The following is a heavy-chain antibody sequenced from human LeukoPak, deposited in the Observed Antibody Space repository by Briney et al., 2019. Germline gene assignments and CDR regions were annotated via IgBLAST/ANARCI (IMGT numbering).Heavy chain of an antibody. CDR2: INHSGST. J-gene: IGHJ4*02. V-gene: IGHV4-34*01. CDR1: GGSISGYY. D-gene: IGHD6-13*01. CDR3: ARGSESSSWYFGRGYYFDY. Sequence: SETLSLTCTVSGGSISGYYWSWIRQPPGKGLEWIGEINHSGSTNYNPSLKSRVTISVDTSKNQFSLKLSSVTAADTAVYYCARGSESSSWYFGRGYYFDYWGQGTLVTVSS.